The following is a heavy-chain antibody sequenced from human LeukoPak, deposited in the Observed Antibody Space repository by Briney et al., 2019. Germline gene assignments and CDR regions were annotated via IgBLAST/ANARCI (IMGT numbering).Heavy chain of an antibody. CDR3: ARENTGSYREFDY. Sequence: LETLSLTCTVSGGSISSYYWSWIRQPAGKGLEWIGRIYSGGSTNYNPSLKSRVTMSVDSSNNQFSLKLSSVPAADTAVFYCARENTGSYREFDYWGQGTLVTVSS. CDR2: IYSGGST. J-gene: IGHJ4*02. D-gene: IGHD1-26*01. V-gene: IGHV4-4*07. CDR1: GGSISSYY.